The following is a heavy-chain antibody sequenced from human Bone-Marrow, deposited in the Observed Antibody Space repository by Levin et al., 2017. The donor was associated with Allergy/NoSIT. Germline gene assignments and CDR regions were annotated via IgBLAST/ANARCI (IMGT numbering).Heavy chain of an antibody. CDR2: INPNSGGT. V-gene: IGHV1-2*06. CDR1: GYTFTGYY. J-gene: IGHJ6*02. D-gene: IGHD3-3*01. Sequence: ASVKVSCKASGYTFTGYYMHWVRQAPGQGLEWMGRINPNSGGTNYAQKFQGRVTMTRDTSISTAYMELSRLRSDDTAVYYCARPSHYDFWSGYYILGYDMDVWGQGTTVTVSS. CDR3: ARPSHYDFWSGYYILGYDMDV.